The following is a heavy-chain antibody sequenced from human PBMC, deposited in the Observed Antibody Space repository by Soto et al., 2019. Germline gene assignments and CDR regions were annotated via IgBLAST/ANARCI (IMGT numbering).Heavy chain of an antibody. CDR1: GGSISSSNW. J-gene: IGHJ4*02. Sequence: SETLSLTCTVSGGSISSSNWWSWVRQPPGKGLEWIGEIHHSGSTNYNPSLKSRVTISVDTSKNQFSLKLSSVTAADTAVYYCARGGIVVVPAASKLDYWGQGTLVTVSS. CDR3: ARGGIVVVPAASKLDY. CDR2: IHHSGST. V-gene: IGHV4-4*02. D-gene: IGHD2-2*01.